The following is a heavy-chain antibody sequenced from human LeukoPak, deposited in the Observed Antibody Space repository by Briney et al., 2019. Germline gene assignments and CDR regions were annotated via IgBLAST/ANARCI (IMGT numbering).Heavy chain of an antibody. CDR2: ISSSSSYI. CDR3: ALWDLSSGYLFDY. V-gene: IGHV3-21*01. J-gene: IGHJ4*02. Sequence: GGSLRLSCAASGFTFSSYSMNWVRQAPGKGLEWVSSISSSSSYIYYADSVKGRFTTSRDSAKNSLCLQMNSLRAEDTAVYYCALWDLSSGYLFDYWGQGTLVTVSS. CDR1: GFTFSSYS. D-gene: IGHD3-22*01.